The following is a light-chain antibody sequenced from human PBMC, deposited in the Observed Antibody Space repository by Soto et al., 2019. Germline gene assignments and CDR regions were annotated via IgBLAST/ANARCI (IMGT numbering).Light chain of an antibody. V-gene: IGKV1-39*01. Sequence: DIQMTQSPSSLSASVGDRVTITCRASQSVGTYLSWYQQKQGKAPKLLINVASTLQSGVPSRFIGSGSWTDFTLAISSLQPEDFATYYCQQSSSTPQTFGGWTRVEVK. CDR1: QSVGTY. CDR3: QQSSSTPQT. J-gene: IGKJ4*01. CDR2: VAS.